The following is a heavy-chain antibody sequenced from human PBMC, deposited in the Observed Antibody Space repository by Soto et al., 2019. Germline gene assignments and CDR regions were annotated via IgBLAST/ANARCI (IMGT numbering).Heavy chain of an antibody. CDR3: AGSTSSWCV. V-gene: IGHV3-7*01. J-gene: IGHJ6*04. D-gene: IGHD6-13*01. CDR1: GFTSSNYW. Sequence: EVQVVESGGGLVQPGGSLRLSCVASGFTSSNYWMNWVRQAPGKGLEWVANIKQDGSEKNYVDSVKGRFTISRDNAKNLLYLQMNSLRAEDTAVYYCAGSTSSWCVWGKGTTVTVSS. CDR2: IKQDGSEK.